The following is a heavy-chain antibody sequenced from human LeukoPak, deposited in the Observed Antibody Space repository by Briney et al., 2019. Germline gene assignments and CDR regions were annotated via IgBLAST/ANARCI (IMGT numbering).Heavy chain of an antibody. V-gene: IGHV4-59*01. CDR2: IYYSGST. CDR1: GGSISSYY. J-gene: IGHJ6*03. CDR3: ARVTGTRRSVYYYYMDV. Sequence: SETLSLTCTVSGGSISSYYWSWIRQPPGKGLEWIGYIYYSGSTNYNPSLKSRVTISVDTSKNQFSLKLSSVTAADTAVYYCARVTGTRRSVYYYYMDVWGKGTTVTVSS. D-gene: IGHD1-20*01.